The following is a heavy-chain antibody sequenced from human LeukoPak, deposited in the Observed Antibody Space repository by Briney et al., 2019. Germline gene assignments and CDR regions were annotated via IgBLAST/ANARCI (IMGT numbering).Heavy chain of an antibody. V-gene: IGHV1-18*01. Sequence: GASVKVSCKASGYTFTSYGISWVRQAPGQGLEWMGWISAYNGNTNYAQKLQGRVTMTTDTSTSTAYMELRSLRSDDTAVYYCARDDSSSWYGVMDYWGQGTLVTVSS. CDR2: ISAYNGNT. D-gene: IGHD6-13*01. CDR1: GYTFTSYG. J-gene: IGHJ4*02. CDR3: ARDDSSSWYGVMDY.